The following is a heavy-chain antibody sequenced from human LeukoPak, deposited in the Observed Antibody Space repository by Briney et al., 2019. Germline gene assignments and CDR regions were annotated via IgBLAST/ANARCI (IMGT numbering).Heavy chain of an antibody. Sequence: SETLSLTCAVYGGSLSGYYWSWLRQPPGKGLEWIGEINHSGSTNYNPSLKSRVTISVDTSKNQFSLKLSSVTAADTAVYYCARGRIAAAGTETFDYWGQGTLVTVSS. CDR1: GGSLSGYY. V-gene: IGHV4-34*01. J-gene: IGHJ4*02. CDR3: ARGRIAAAGTETFDY. D-gene: IGHD6-13*01. CDR2: INHSGST.